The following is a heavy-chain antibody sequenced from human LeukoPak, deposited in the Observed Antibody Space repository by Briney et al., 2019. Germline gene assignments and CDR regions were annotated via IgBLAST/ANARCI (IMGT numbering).Heavy chain of an antibody. CDR2: IGSGGDNT. Sequence: PGGSLRLSCTASGLTFSTYAMTWVRQAPGKGPEWVSTIGSGGDNTYYADSVKGRFTISRDNSKNTLYLQMSSLRAEDTAMYYCTKAGSGYDFGAFDIWGQGTVVTVSS. CDR1: GLTFSTYA. D-gene: IGHD5-12*01. V-gene: IGHV3-23*01. CDR3: TKAGSGYDFGAFDI. J-gene: IGHJ3*02.